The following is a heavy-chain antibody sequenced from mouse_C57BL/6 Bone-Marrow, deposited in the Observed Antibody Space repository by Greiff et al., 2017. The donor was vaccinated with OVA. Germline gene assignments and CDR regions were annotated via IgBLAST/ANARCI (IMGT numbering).Heavy chain of an antibody. D-gene: IGHD1-1*01. CDR3: ARVATVVADY. Sequence: EVKLMESGGGLVKPGGSLKLSCAASGFTFSSYAMSWVRQTPEKRLEWVATLSDGGSYTYYPDNVKGRFTISRDNAKNNLYLQMSHLKSEDTAMYYCARVATVVADYWGQGTTLTVSS. V-gene: IGHV5-4*03. CDR1: GFTFSSYA. CDR2: LSDGGSYT. J-gene: IGHJ2*01.